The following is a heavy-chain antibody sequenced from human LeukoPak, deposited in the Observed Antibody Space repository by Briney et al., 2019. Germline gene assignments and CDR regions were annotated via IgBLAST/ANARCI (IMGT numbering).Heavy chain of an antibody. D-gene: IGHD6-6*01. J-gene: IGHJ4*02. V-gene: IGHV3-30*02. CDR3: ARDQYRSSNYFDF. CDR2: IESDGSIK. CDR1: GFTFSSYG. Sequence: GGSLRLSCAASGFTFSSYGMHWVRQAPGKGLEWVAFIESDGSIKRYADSVKGRLTISRDNSKNTLYLQMNSLRAEDTAVYYSARDQYRSSNYFDFWGQGTLVTVSS.